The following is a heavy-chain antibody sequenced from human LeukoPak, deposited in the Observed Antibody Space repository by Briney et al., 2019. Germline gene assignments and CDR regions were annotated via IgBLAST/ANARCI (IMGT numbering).Heavy chain of an antibody. Sequence: ASVKVSCKASGYTFTRYDINWVRQAAGQGLEWMGWMNLNSGDTGRVTMTRDTSISTAYMELSGLRSEDTAVYYCATRQQLVFYWGQGTLVTVSS. CDR3: ATRQQLVFY. CDR1: GYTFTRYD. D-gene: IGHD6-13*01. J-gene: IGHJ4*02. V-gene: IGHV1-8*01. CDR2: MNLNSGDT.